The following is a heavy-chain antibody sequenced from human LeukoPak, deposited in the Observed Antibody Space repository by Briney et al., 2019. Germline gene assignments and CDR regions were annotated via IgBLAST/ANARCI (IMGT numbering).Heavy chain of an antibody. CDR3: ARDFGSTGY. CDR2: INHSGST. V-gene: IGHV4-34*01. CDR1: GGSFSGYY. Sequence: SETLSLTCAVYGGSFSGYYWSWIRQPPGKGLEWIGEINHSGSTNYNPSLKSRVTISVDTSKNQFSLKLSSVTAADTAVYYCARDFGSTGYWGQGTLVTVSS. J-gene: IGHJ4*02. D-gene: IGHD2-2*01.